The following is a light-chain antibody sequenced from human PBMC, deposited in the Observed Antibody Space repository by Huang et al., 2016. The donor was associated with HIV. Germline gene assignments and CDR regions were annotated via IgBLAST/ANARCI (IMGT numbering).Light chain of an antibody. CDR3: QQRSNWPPFT. Sequence: EIVLTQSPATLSLSPGDRATLSCRASQSVGSYLAWSQHKPGQSPRLLIYDASKRATGGPARFSGSGSGPQFTLTISGLEPEDFAVYFCQQRSNWPPFTFGQGTRLEIK. J-gene: IGKJ5*01. CDR1: QSVGSY. V-gene: IGKV3-11*01. CDR2: DAS.